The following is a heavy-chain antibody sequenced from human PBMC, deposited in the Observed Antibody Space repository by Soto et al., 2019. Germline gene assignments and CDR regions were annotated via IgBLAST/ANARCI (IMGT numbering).Heavy chain of an antibody. Sequence: QLQLQESGPGLVKPSETLSLTCTDSGDSLSSTIYYWGWIRQPPGKGLEWIASIYYSGSTFYNPSLKSPVTISLDASKNQFSLKLSSVTAADTGVYYCAREHLGDYGALDYMDVWGRGTTVTVSS. J-gene: IGHJ6*03. D-gene: IGHD4-17*01. V-gene: IGHV4-39*02. CDR2: IYYSGST. CDR3: AREHLGDYGALDYMDV. CDR1: GDSLSSTIYY.